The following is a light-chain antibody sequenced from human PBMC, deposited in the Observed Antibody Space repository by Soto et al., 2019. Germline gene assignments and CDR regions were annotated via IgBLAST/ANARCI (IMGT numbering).Light chain of an antibody. Sequence: DIQMTQSPSSLSASVGDRVTITCRASQSISNYLNWYQQKPGKAPKLLIYAASSLQSGFPSRFSGSGSGTDFTPTISSLQPEDFATYSCQQSYTNLLTFGPGTHVAI. CDR2: AAS. J-gene: IGKJ3*01. V-gene: IGKV1-39*01. CDR1: QSISNY. CDR3: QQSYTNLLT.